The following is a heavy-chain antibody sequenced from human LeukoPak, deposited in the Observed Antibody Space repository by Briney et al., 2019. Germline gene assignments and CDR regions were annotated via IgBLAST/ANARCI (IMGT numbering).Heavy chain of an antibody. V-gene: IGHV2-5*02. D-gene: IGHD3-22*01. CDR1: GFSLSTSGVG. CDR3: AHTAPYYDSSGYYHEAPFDY. Sequence: SGPTLVKPTQTLTLTCTFSGFSLSTSGVGVGWIRQPPGKALEWLALIYWDDDKRYSPSLKSRLTITKDTSKNQVVLTMTNMDPVDTATCYCAHTAPYYDSSGYYHEAPFDYWGQGTLVTVSS. CDR2: IYWDDDK. J-gene: IGHJ4*02.